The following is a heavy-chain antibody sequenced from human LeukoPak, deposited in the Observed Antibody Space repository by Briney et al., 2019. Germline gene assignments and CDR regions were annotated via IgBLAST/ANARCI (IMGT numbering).Heavy chain of an antibody. CDR3: TPCMITFGGVIVDFDY. CDR1: GFTFSNAW. V-gene: IGHV3-15*01. CDR2: IKSKTDGGTT. J-gene: IGHJ4*02. D-gene: IGHD3-16*02. Sequence: PGGSLRLSCAASGFTFSNAWMSWVRQAPGKGLEWVGRIKSKTDGGTTDYAASVKGRFTISRDDSKNTLYLQMNSLKTEDTAVYYCTPCMITFGGVIVDFDYWGQGTLVTVSS.